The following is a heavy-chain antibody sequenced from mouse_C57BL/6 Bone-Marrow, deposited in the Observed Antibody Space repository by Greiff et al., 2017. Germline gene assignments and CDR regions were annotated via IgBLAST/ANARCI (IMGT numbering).Heavy chain of an antibody. V-gene: IGHV1-81*01. Sequence: QVHVKQSGAELARPGASVKLSCKASGYTFTSYGISWVKQRTGQGLEWIGEIYPRSGNTYYNEKFKGKDTLTADKSSSTAYMELRSLTSEDSAVYFCARTEKKRYQCLFAYWGQGTLVTVSA. CDR2: IYPRSGNT. CDR3: ARTEKKRYQCLFAY. CDR1: GYTFTSYG. J-gene: IGHJ3*01. D-gene: IGHD1-1*01.